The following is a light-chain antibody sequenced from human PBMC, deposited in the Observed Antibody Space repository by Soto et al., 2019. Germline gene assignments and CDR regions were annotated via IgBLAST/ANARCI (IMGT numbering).Light chain of an antibody. V-gene: IGLV1-44*01. CDR3: AAWDDSLTGRV. CDR2: SNI. Sequence: QSVLTQPPSASGTPGQRVTISCSGSSSNIGSNSVNWYQQLPGTAPKLLIYSNIQRPSGVPDRFSGSKSGTSASLAISGLQSEDEADYYCAAWDDSLTGRVFGGGTKLTVL. J-gene: IGLJ3*02. CDR1: SSNIGSNS.